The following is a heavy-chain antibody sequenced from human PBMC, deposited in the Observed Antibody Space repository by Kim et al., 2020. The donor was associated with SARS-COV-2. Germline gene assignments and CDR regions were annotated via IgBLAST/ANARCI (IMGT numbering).Heavy chain of an antibody. Sequence: SVKVSCKASGGTFSSYAISWVRQAPGQGLEWMGGIIPIFGTANYAQKFQGRVTITADESTSTAYMELSSLRSEDTAVYYCASQRGDGYQIRGSYFDLWGRGTLVTVSS. CDR2: IIPIFGTA. J-gene: IGHJ2*01. V-gene: IGHV1-69*13. D-gene: IGHD5-12*01. CDR1: GGTFSSYA. CDR3: ASQRGDGYQIRGSYFDL.